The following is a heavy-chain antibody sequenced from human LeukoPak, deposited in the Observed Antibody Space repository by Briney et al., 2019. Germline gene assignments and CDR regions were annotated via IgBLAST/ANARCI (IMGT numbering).Heavy chain of an antibody. D-gene: IGHD5-18*01. Sequence: SVKVSCKASGGTFSSYAISWVRQAPGQGLEWMGGIIPIFGTANYAQKFQGRVTITTDESTSTAYMELSSLRSEATAGYYCASLDTAMPLAAFDIWGQGTMVTVSS. J-gene: IGHJ3*02. V-gene: IGHV1-69*05. CDR3: ASLDTAMPLAAFDI. CDR2: IIPIFGTA. CDR1: GGTFSSYA.